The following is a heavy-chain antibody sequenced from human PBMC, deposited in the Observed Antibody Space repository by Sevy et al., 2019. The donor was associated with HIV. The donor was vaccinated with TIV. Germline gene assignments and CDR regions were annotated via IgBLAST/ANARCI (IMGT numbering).Heavy chain of an antibody. Sequence: GGSLRLSCATSGFTFYNYAMSWCRQAPGKGLEWIGFIRTTVNGGTAEHAASVEGRFTISRYDSRSIAYLQMNNLKTEDTAVYYCTRDERDLDAFDIWGQGTMVTVSS. V-gene: IGHV3-49*03. CDR1: GFTFYNYA. CDR2: IRTTVNGGTA. J-gene: IGHJ3*02. CDR3: TRDERDLDAFDI.